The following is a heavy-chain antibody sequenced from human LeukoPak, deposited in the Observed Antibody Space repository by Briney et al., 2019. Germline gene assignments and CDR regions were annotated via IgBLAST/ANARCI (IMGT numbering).Heavy chain of an antibody. CDR1: GGSISSGDYY. CDR3: ARPYYYDSRIDP. D-gene: IGHD3-22*01. J-gene: IGHJ5*02. V-gene: IGHV4-30-4*01. Sequence: SQTLSLTCTVSGGSISSGDYYWSRIRQPPRKGLEWIGYFYYSGSTYYNPSLKSRVTISVDTSKNQFSLKLSSVTAADTAVYYCARPYYYDSRIDPWGQGTLVTVSS. CDR2: FYYSGST.